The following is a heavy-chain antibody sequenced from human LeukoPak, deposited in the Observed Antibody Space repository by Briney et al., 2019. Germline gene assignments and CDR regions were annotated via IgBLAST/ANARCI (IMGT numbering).Heavy chain of an antibody. CDR2: INPSGGST. V-gene: IGHV1-46*01. D-gene: IGHD6-19*01. Sequence: ASVKVSCKASGYTFTSYYMHWVRQAPGQGLEWMGIINPSGGSTSYAQKFQGRVTMTRDMSTSTVYMELSSLRSEDTAVYYCARAPHIAVAGVEYFQHWGQGTLVTVSS. J-gene: IGHJ1*01. CDR1: GYTFTSYY. CDR3: ARAPHIAVAGVEYFQH.